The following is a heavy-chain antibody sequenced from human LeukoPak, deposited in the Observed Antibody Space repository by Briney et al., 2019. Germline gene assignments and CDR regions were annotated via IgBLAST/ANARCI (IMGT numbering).Heavy chain of an antibody. CDR3: ARGGDGYNRYDY. CDR1: GGSISSHY. Sequence: PSETLSLTCTVSGGSISSHYWSWIRQPPGKGLEWIGYIYYSGSTNYNPSLKSRVTISVDTSKNQFSLKLSSVTAADTAVYYCARGGDGYNRYDYWGQGILVTVSS. CDR2: IYYSGST. D-gene: IGHD5-24*01. J-gene: IGHJ4*02. V-gene: IGHV4-59*11.